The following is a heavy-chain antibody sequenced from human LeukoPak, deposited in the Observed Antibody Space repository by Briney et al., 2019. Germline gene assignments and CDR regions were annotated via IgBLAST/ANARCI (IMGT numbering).Heavy chain of an antibody. J-gene: IGHJ4*02. Sequence: GGSLRLSCAASGFTFEDYEMHWVRQAPGKGLEWVSGISWNSGSIGYADSVKGRFTISRDNAKSSLYLQMNSLKTEDMALYYCSNLGTFWGQGTLVTVSS. V-gene: IGHV3-9*03. CDR3: SNLGTF. D-gene: IGHD3-16*01. CDR1: GFTFEDYE. CDR2: ISWNSGSI.